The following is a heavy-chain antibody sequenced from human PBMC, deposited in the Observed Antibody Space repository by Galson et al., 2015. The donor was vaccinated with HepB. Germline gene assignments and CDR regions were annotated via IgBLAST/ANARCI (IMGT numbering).Heavy chain of an antibody. CDR2: AYYRSKWYN. V-gene: IGHV6-1*01. J-gene: IGHJ6*02. CDR3: ARGTYSSSWYDGYDYYYGMDV. Sequence: CAISGDSVSSNSAAWNWIRQSPSRGLEWLGRAYYRSKWYNDYAVSVKSRITINPDTSKNQFSLQLNSVTPEDTAVYYCARGTYSSSWYDGYDYYYGMDVWGQGTTVTVSS. CDR1: GDSVSSNSAA. D-gene: IGHD6-13*01.